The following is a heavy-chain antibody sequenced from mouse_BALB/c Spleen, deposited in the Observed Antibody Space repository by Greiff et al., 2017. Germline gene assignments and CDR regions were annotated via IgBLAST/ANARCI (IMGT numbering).Heavy chain of an antibody. CDR2: ISSGGSYT. V-gene: IGHV5-6*01. Sequence: EVKLMESGGDLVTPGGSLKLSCAASGFTFSSYGMSWFRQTPDKRLEWVATISSGGSYTYYPDSVKGRFTISRDNAKNTLYLQMSSLKSEDTAMYYCARQVVGAWFAYWGQGTLVTVSA. J-gene: IGHJ3*01. CDR3: ARQVVGAWFAY. CDR1: GFTFSSYG. D-gene: IGHD3-3*01.